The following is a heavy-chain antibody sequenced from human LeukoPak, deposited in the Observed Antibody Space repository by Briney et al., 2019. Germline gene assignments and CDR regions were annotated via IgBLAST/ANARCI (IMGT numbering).Heavy chain of an antibody. V-gene: IGHV1-69*04. CDR3: ARDMANYDILGWFDP. CDR1: GGTFSSYA. Sequence: SVKVSCKASGGTFSSYAISWVRQAPGQGLEWMGRIIPILGIANYAQKFQGRVTNTADKSTSTAYMELSSLRSEDTAVYYCARDMANYDILGWFDPWGQGTLVTVSS. D-gene: IGHD3-9*01. CDR2: IIPILGIA. J-gene: IGHJ5*02.